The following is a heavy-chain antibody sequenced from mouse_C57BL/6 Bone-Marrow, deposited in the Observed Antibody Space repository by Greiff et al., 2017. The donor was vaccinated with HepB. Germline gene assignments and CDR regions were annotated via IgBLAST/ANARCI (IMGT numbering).Heavy chain of an antibody. J-gene: IGHJ4*01. V-gene: IGHV1-9*01. CDR2: ILPGSGST. Sequence: VQVVESGAELMKPGASVKLSCKATGYTFTGYWIEWVKQRPGHGLEWIGEILPGSGSTNYNEKFKGKATFTADTSSNTAYMQLSSLTTEDSAIYYCARGAYYYGSSYGAMDYWGQGTSVTVSS. D-gene: IGHD1-1*01. CDR1: GYTFTGYW. CDR3: ARGAYYYGSSYGAMDY.